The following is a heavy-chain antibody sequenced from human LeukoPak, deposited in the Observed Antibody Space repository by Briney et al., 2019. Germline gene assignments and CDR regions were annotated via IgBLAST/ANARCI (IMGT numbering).Heavy chain of an antibody. CDR3: AREMVAPPPYPSGMDV. V-gene: IGHV1-2*02. CDR1: GYTFTGYY. Sequence: ASVKVSCKASGYTFTGYYMHWVRQAPGQGLEWMGWINPNSGGTNYAQKFQGRVTMTWDTSISTAYMELSRLRSDDTAVYYCAREMVAPPPYPSGMDVWGQGTTVTVSS. J-gene: IGHJ6*02. D-gene: IGHD2-8*01. CDR2: INPNSGGT.